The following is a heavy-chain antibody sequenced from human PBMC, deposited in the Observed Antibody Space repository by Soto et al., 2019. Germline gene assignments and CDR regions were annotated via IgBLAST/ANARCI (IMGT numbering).Heavy chain of an antibody. CDR3: ARVGWFGESY. CDR1: GFTFSSYW. CDR2: IKQDGSEK. J-gene: IGHJ4*02. D-gene: IGHD3-10*01. Sequence: PGGSLRLSCAASGFTFSSYWVSWVRQAPGKGLEWVANIKQDGSEKYYVDSVKGRFTISRDNAKNSLYLQMNSLRAEDTAVYYCARVGWFGESYWGQGTLVTVSS. V-gene: IGHV3-7*03.